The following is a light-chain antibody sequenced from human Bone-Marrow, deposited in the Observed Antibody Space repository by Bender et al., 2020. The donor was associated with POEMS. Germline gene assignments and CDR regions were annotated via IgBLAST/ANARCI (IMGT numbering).Light chain of an antibody. J-gene: IGLJ2*01. CDR2: DDD. Sequence: VLTQPPSVSVAPGQTASITCGGDKIGSRAVHWYQQRPGQAPVLVVYDDDDRPSGIPERFSGSISGHTAALTISRVEAGDEADYYCHVWVGNSERQWVFGGGTKLTVL. CDR1: KIGSRA. CDR3: HVWVGNSERQWV. V-gene: IGLV3-21*02.